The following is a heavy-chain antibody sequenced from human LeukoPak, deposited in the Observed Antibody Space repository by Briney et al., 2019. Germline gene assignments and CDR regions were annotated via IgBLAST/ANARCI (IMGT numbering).Heavy chain of an antibody. CDR3: ARETPLSYCGGDCYSNWFDP. Sequence: PSETLSLTCTVSGGSISSSSYYWGWIRQPPGKGLEWIGSIYYSGSTYYNPSLKSRVTISVDTSKNQFSLKLSSVTAADTAVYYCARETPLSYCGGDCYSNWFDPWGQGTLVTVSS. D-gene: IGHD2-21*02. J-gene: IGHJ5*02. V-gene: IGHV4-39*07. CDR1: GGSISSSSYY. CDR2: IYYSGST.